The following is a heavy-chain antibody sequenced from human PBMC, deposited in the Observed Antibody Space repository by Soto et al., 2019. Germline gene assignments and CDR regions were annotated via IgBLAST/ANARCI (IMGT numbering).Heavy chain of an antibody. Sequence: QVQLQQWGAGLLKPSETLSLTCAVYGGSFSDYYWSWIRQPPGKGLEWIGEISQSGSTNYNPSLKSRVTISVDTSNNQFSLKLSSVTAADAAVYYCARGYNKRRLGGDYWGQGTLVTVSS. CDR1: GGSFSDYY. V-gene: IGHV4-34*01. D-gene: IGHD4-4*01. CDR3: ARGYNKRRLGGDY. CDR2: ISQSGST. J-gene: IGHJ4*02.